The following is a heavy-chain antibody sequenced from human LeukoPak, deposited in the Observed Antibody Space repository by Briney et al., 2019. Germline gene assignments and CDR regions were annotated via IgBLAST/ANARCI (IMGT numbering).Heavy chain of an antibody. CDR1: RFTFSSHW. D-gene: IGHD4/OR15-4a*01. CDR2: INNDGSDT. CDR3: ARGGAASFDP. Sequence: GGSLRLSCAASRFTFSSHWMHWVRQAPGKGLVWVSRINNDGSDTTYADSVKGRFTISRDNAKNMLYLQMNSLRAEDTAVYYCARGGAASFDPWGQGTLVTVSS. J-gene: IGHJ5*02. V-gene: IGHV3-74*01.